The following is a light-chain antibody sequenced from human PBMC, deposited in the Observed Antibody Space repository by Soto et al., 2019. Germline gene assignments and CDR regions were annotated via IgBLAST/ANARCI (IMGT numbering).Light chain of an antibody. V-gene: IGKV3-15*01. Sequence: EIVLTHSPGTLSLSPGERATLSCRASQSVSSSYLAWYHQKHGQXPRLLIYGASIGATGTPARFSGSGSGSDLTLTISSLQSEDCEVYYGQQYNKWPLTFGPGTKVDIK. CDR2: GAS. CDR3: QQYNKWPLT. J-gene: IGKJ3*01. CDR1: QSVSSSY.